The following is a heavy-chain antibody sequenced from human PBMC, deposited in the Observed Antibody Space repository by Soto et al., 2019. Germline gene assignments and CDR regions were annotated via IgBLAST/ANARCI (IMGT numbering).Heavy chain of an antibody. J-gene: IGHJ4*02. CDR2: MTPNSGTP. V-gene: IGHV1-8*01. CDR3: ARGRVAARRVVDY. Sequence: QVQLVQSGAEVKKPGASVRVSCKTSGYTFTTYDINWVRQATGQGLEWMGWMTPNSGTPGYTQKFQGSVTMTRNTSISTAYMELSSLRSEDTAVYYCARGRVAARRVVDYWGQGTLVTVSS. D-gene: IGHD6-6*01. CDR1: GYTFTTYD.